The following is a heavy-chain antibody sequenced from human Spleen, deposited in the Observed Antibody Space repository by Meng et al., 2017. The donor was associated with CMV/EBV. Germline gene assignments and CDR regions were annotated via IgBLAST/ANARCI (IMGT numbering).Heavy chain of an antibody. D-gene: IGHD5-18*01. J-gene: IGHJ6*02. V-gene: IGHV3-11*04. Sequence: GGSLRLSCAASGFTFSDYYMSWIRQAPGKGLEWVSYISSSGSTIYYADSVKGRFTISRDNAKNSLYLQMNSLRAEDTAVYYCARVDTAMVTYHYYYGMDVWGQGTTVTVSS. CDR1: GFTFSDYY. CDR2: ISSSGSTI. CDR3: ARVDTAMVTYHYYYGMDV.